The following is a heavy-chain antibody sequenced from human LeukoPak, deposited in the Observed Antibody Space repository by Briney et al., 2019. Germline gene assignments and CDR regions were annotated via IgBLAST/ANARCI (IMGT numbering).Heavy chain of an antibody. D-gene: IGHD2-15*01. Sequence: ASVKVSCKASGYTFTGYYMHWVRQAPGQGLEWMGWINPNSGGTNYAQKFQGWVTMTRDTSISTAYMELSRLRSDDTAVYYCARAQSPCSGGSCYWFDPWGQGTLVTVSS. CDR2: INPNSGGT. J-gene: IGHJ5*02. CDR1: GYTFTGYY. CDR3: ARAQSPCSGGSCYWFDP. V-gene: IGHV1-2*04.